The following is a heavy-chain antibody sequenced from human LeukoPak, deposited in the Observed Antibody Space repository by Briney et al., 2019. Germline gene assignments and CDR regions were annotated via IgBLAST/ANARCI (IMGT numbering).Heavy chain of an antibody. D-gene: IGHD6-13*01. J-gene: IGHJ4*02. CDR2: ISGSGGGT. CDR3: AKDSYSSTWFLFDY. Sequence: GGSLRLSCAGSEFTFHTYLMSWVRQAPGKGLEWVSGISGSGGGTYYADSVRGRFTISRDNSKNTLYLQMNSLRAEDTAVYYCAKDSYSSTWFLFDYWGQGTLVTVSS. CDR1: EFTFHTYL. V-gene: IGHV3-23*01.